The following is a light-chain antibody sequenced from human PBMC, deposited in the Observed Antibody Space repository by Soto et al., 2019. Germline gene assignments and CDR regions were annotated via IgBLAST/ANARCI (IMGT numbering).Light chain of an antibody. CDR1: QDIKNF. J-gene: IGKJ4*01. Sequence: DMQMTQSPSSLSASVGDRVTITCQATQDIKNFLNWYQQKPGKAPKLLIYDASTLGTGVPSRFTGSGSGAEFTFTISSLQPEDVGTYYCQQYDTLGLAFGGGTKVEIK. CDR3: QQYDTLGLA. V-gene: IGKV1-33*01. CDR2: DAS.